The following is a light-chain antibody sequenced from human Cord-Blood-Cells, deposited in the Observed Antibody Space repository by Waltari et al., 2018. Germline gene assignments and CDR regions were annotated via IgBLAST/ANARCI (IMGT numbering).Light chain of an antibody. CDR2: GNS. CDR1: SSNIGAGYA. CDR3: KSYASSLSVV. Sequence: QSVLTQPPSVSGAPGQRVTISCTGSSSNIGAGYAVHWYQQLPGTAPKLLIYGNSNRPSGVPDRFSGSKSGTSASLAITGLQAEDEADYYCKSYASSLSVVFGGGTKLTVL. J-gene: IGLJ2*01. V-gene: IGLV1-40*01.